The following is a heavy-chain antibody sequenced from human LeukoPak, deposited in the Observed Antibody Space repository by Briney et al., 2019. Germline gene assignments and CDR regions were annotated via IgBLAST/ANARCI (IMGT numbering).Heavy chain of an antibody. Sequence: SVKVSCKASGGTFSGYAISWVRQAPGQGLEWMGGIIPIFGTANYAQKFQGRVTITADESTSTAYMELSSLRSDDTAVYYCASGEVVPAAIGYYYYMDVWGKGTTVTVSS. V-gene: IGHV1-69*13. CDR2: IIPIFGTA. D-gene: IGHD2-2*02. CDR3: ASGEVVPAAIGYYYYMDV. CDR1: GGTFSGYA. J-gene: IGHJ6*03.